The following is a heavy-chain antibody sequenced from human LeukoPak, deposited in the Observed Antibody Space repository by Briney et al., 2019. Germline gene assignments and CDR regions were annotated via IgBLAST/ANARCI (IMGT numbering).Heavy chain of an antibody. CDR2: IYYSGST. CDR1: GGSISSGSYY. D-gene: IGHD3-22*01. CDR3: ARLYYYDSSGYKNFDY. Sequence: PSETLSLTCTVSGGSISSGSYYWGWIRQPPGKGLEWIGSIYYSGSTYYNPSLKSRVTISVDTSKNQFSLKLSSVTAADTAVYYCARLYYYDSSGYKNFDYWGQGTLVTVSS. J-gene: IGHJ4*02. V-gene: IGHV4-39*01.